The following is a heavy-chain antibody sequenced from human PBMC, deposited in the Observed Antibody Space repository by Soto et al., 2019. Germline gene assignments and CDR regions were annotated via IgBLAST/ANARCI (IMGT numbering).Heavy chain of an antibody. Sequence: GGSLRLSCAASGFTFSGSAMHWVRQASGKGLEWVGRIRSKANSYATAYAASVKGRFTISRDDSKNTAYLQMNSLKTEDTAVYYCTAAAWEGIYYYYYYMDVWGKGTTVTVSS. D-gene: IGHD1-26*01. CDR2: IRSKANSYAT. J-gene: IGHJ6*03. V-gene: IGHV3-73*01. CDR1: GFTFSGSA. CDR3: TAAAWEGIYYYYYYMDV.